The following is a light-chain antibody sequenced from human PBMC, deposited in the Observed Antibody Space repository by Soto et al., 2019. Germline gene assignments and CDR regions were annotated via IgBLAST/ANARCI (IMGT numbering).Light chain of an antibody. CDR1: QNVTTW. J-gene: IGKJ1*01. CDR3: QQYDSYRT. Sequence: DIQMTQSPSTLSSSVGDRVPITCRASQNVTTWLAWYQHKPGKAPKLLLYDVSNLESGVPSRFSGSGSGTEFTLTSSSLQSDDFATYFCQQYDSYRTFGQGTKVEIK. V-gene: IGKV1-5*01. CDR2: DVS.